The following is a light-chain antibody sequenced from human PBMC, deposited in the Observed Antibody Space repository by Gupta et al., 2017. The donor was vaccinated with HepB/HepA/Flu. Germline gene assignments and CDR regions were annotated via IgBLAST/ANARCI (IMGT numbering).Light chain of an antibody. CDR1: SSNIGSNT. CDR2: SNN. CDR3: AAWDDSLNGHVV. V-gene: IGLV1-44*01. J-gene: IGLJ2*01. Sequence: QSVLTQPPSASATPGQRVTISCSGSSSNIGSNTVTWYQQLPGTAPKLLIYSNNQRPSGGPDRFSGSKSGTSASLAISGLQSEDEADYYCAAWDDSLNGHVVFGGGTKLTVL.